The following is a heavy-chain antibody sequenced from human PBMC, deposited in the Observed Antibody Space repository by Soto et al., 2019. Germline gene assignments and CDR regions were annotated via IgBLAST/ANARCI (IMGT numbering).Heavy chain of an antibody. J-gene: IGHJ4*02. V-gene: IGHV3-15*01. CDR2: IKRKTDGGTV. D-gene: IGHD3-10*02. CDR3: TTDWALCAGSGPFDY. CDR1: GFAFSNAW. Sequence: EVQLVESGGGLVKPGGSLRLSCAASGFAFSNAWMSWVRQAPGKGLEWVGRIKRKTDGGTVDYAAPVKGRFTISRDDSKDMLYLQINSLKTEDTAVYDCTTDWALCAGSGPFDYWGQGNLVNVSS.